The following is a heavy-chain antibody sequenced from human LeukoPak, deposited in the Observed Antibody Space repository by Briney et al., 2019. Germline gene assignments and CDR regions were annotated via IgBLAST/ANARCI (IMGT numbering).Heavy chain of an antibody. J-gene: IGHJ4*02. CDR1: GYSFTSYW. Sequence: GESLQIPCKGSGYSFTSYWIGWVRQMPGKGLEWMGIIYPGDSDTRYSPSFQGQVTISADKSISTAYLQWSSLKASDTAMYYCARTLTTVVTSAFDYWGQGTLVTVSS. CDR3: ARTLTTVVTSAFDY. CDR2: IYPGDSDT. D-gene: IGHD4-23*01. V-gene: IGHV5-51*01.